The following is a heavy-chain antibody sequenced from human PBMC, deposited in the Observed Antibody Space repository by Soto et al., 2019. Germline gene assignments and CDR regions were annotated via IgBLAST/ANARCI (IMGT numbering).Heavy chain of an antibody. D-gene: IGHD3-10*01. Sequence: GGSLKISCEVSGYSFADYWIGWVRQMPGKGLDWMGVIYPGESDTKYSPSFHGQVTISADKSISTASLQWSSLKAPDTARYFCARLPGVRGVFDGFNVWGQGTMVTVSS. V-gene: IGHV5-51*01. J-gene: IGHJ3*01. CDR1: GYSFADYW. CDR3: ARLPGVRGVFDGFNV. CDR2: IYPGESDT.